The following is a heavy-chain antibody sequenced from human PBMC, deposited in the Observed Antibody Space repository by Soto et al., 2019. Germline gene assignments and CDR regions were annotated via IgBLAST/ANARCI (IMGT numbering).Heavy chain of an antibody. CDR3: AKGGSAALIAPSGRDNWFDP. J-gene: IGHJ5*02. V-gene: IGHV3-9*01. Sequence: EVQLVESGGGLVQPGRSLRLSCAASGFAFDDYVMHWVRQPPGRGLEWVSGITWNGGTIRYVDSVKGRFTISRDNAENSLYLQMNSLRPEDTAVYYCAKGGSAALIAPSGRDNWFDPRGQGTQVTVSS. CDR1: GFAFDDYV. D-gene: IGHD6-13*01. CDR2: ITWNGGTI.